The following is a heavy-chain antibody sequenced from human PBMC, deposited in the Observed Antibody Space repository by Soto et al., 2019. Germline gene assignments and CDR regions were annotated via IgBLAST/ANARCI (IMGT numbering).Heavy chain of an antibody. V-gene: IGHV3-7*01. D-gene: IGHD2-15*01. CDR3: ARNGPVVVVAATHDAFDI. CDR1: GFTFSSYW. Sequence: PGGSLRLSCAASGFTFSSYWMSWVRQAPGKGLEWVANIKQDGSEKYYVDSVKGRFTISRDNAKNSLYLQMNSLRAEDTAVYYCARNGPVVVVAATHDAFDIWGQGTMVTVSS. J-gene: IGHJ3*02. CDR2: IKQDGSEK.